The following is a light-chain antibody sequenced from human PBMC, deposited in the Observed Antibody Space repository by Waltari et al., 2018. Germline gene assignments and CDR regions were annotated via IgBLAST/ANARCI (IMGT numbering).Light chain of an antibody. J-gene: IGLJ2*01. V-gene: IGLV3-19*01. CDR3: HSRDASGVGGA. CDR2: DQN. Sequence: TQDPAVSVAVGQTVRIPCQGDSHRSFHASWYQQRPGQAPKLLIYDQNNRPSGVPGRFSGSSSDNTASLTITGAQAEDEAYYYCHSRDASGVGGAFGGGTKLTVL. CDR1: SHRSFH.